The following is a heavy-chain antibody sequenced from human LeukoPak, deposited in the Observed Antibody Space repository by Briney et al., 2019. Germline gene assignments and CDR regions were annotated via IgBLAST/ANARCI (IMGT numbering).Heavy chain of an antibody. CDR1: GFTLSIYG. CDR2: VTGGGDTT. CDR3: AKMQGYFDY. Sequence: PGGSLRLSCAASGFTLSIYGMSWVRQAPGKGLEWISAVTGGGDTTYYADSVRGRFTISRDNSKNTLYLQMNSLRAEDTAVYYCAKMQGYFDYWGQGTLVTVSS. J-gene: IGHJ4*02. V-gene: IGHV3-23*01.